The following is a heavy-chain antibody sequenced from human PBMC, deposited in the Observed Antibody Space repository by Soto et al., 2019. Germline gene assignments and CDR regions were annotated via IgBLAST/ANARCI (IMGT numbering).Heavy chain of an antibody. CDR2: IYHSGST. V-gene: IGHV4-30-4*01. Sequence: PSETLSLTCTVSGGSISSGDYYWSWIRQPPGKGLEWIGYIYHSGSTYYNPSLKSRVTISVDTSKNQFSLKLSSVTAADTAVFYCARLIHCQTTSCYFDCRGKGTLVTVSS. CDR3: ARLIHCQTTSCYFDC. D-gene: IGHD1-7*01. J-gene: IGHJ4*02. CDR1: GGSISSGDYY.